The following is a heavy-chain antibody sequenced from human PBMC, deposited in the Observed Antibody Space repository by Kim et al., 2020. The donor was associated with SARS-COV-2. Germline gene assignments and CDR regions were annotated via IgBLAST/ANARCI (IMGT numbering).Heavy chain of an antibody. D-gene: IGHD6-6*01. V-gene: IGHV3-30-3*01. J-gene: IGHJ6*01. Sequence: GGSLRLSCAASGFTFSSYAMHWVRQAPGKGLEWVAVISYDGSNKYYADSVKGRFTISRDNSKNTLYLQMNSLRAEDTAVYYCARPVRSSSIGGDYYYGM. CDR3: ARPVRSSSIGGDYYYGM. CDR1: GFTFSSYA. CDR2: ISYDGSNK.